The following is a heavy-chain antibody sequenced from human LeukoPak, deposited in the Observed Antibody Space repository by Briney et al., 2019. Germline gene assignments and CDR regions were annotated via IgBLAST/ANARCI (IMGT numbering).Heavy chain of an antibody. CDR1: GGSISSSSYY. V-gene: IGHV4-39*01. Sequence: SETLSLTCTVSGGSISSSSYYWGWIRQPPGKGLEWIGSIYYSGSTYYNPSLKSRVTISVDTSKNQFSLKLSSVTAADTAVYYCARDYGSGSYAFDMWGQGTMVTVSS. D-gene: IGHD3-10*01. CDR2: IYYSGST. J-gene: IGHJ3*02. CDR3: ARDYGSGSYAFDM.